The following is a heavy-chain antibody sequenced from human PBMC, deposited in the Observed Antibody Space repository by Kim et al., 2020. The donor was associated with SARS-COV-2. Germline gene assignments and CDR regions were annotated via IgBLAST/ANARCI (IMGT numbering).Heavy chain of an antibody. CDR2: MNPNICNT. V-gene: IGHV1-8*01. Sequence: ASVKVSCKASGYTFISYDINCVRQATGQGLELFLCMNPNICNTGYAQKFQGRVTMTRNTSISTAYMELSSLRSDDTAVYYCARALRTINAFDFWGQGTLVTVSS. CDR3: ARALRTINAFDF. CDR1: GYTFISYD. J-gene: IGHJ4*02.